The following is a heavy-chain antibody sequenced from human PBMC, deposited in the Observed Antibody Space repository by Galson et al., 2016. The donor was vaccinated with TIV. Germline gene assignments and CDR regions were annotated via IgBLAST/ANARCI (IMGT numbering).Heavy chain of an antibody. CDR2: IYYTGTT. CDR3: ARTAYWSGYEDS. J-gene: IGHJ4*02. D-gene: IGHD3-3*01. Sequence: SETLSLTCTVSGGSISHYYWSWIRQAPGKGPDWIGYIYYTGTTHYSPSLKSRVTISVDMSKNQFSLHLNSVPAADTAVYYCARTAYWSGYEDSWGQGTHVTVSS. V-gene: IGHV4-59*01. CDR1: GGSISHYY.